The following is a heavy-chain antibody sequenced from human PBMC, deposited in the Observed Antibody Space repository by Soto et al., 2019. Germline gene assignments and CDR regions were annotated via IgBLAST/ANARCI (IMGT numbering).Heavy chain of an antibody. CDR1: GGSISNYY. Sequence: XETLSRPFTVSGGSISNYYRNWIRQPAGKGLEWIGRIDTSGSTNYNPSLKSRVTMSVDTSKQEFSLKLSSVTAADTALYYCARGGQDFWSGPFDDWGRGALVTVSS. V-gene: IGHV4-4*07. J-gene: IGHJ4*02. D-gene: IGHD3-3*01. CDR3: ARGGQDFWSGPFDD. CDR2: IDTSGST.